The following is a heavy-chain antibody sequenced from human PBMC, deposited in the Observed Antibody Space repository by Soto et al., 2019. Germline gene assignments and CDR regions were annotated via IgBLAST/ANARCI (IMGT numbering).Heavy chain of an antibody. CDR2: INHSGST. D-gene: IGHD3-9*01. V-gene: IGHV4-34*01. J-gene: IGHJ4*02. CDR1: GGSFSGYY. CDR3: ARARLVRYLAWLSRYYFDY. Sequence: PSETLSLTCSVYGGSFSGYYWSWIRQPPGKGLEWIGEINHSGSTNYNPSLKSRVTLSVDTSKNQFSLRLSSVTAADTAVYYCARARLVRYLAWLSRYYFDYWGQGTLVTVS.